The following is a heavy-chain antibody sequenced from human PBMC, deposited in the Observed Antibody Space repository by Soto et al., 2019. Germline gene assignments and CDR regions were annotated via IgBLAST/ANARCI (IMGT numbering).Heavy chain of an antibody. Sequence: GESLKISCKGSGYSFTSYWIGWVLQMPWKGLEWMGIIYPGDSDTRYSPSFQGQVTISADKSISTAYLQWSSLKASDTAMYYCARLGYYDSSGDHPYYGMDVWGQGTTVTVSS. J-gene: IGHJ6*02. D-gene: IGHD3-22*01. CDR1: GYSFTSYW. CDR3: ARLGYYDSSGDHPYYGMDV. V-gene: IGHV5-51*01. CDR2: IYPGDSDT.